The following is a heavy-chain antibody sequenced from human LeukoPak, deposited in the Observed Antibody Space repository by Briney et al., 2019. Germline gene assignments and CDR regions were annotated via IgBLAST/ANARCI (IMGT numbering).Heavy chain of an antibody. CDR3: ARFGGSSYYFDY. CDR1: GFTFSSYG. J-gene: IGHJ4*02. CDR2: ISSSGSTI. V-gene: IGHV3-48*04. Sequence: RPGGSLRLSCDASGFTFSSYGMHWVRQAPGKGLEWVSYISSSGSTIYYADSVKGRFTISRDNAKNSLYLQMNSLRAEDTAVYYCARFGGSSYYFDYWGQGTLVTVSS. D-gene: IGHD6-13*01.